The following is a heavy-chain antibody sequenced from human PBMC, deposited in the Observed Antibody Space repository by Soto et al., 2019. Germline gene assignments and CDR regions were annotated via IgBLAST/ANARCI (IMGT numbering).Heavy chain of an antibody. CDR3: ARGGVSYAEYFQH. J-gene: IGHJ1*01. V-gene: IGHV4-59*01. CDR2: IYYSGST. Sequence: SETLSLTCTVSGGSISSYYWSWIRQPPGKGLEWIGYIYYSGSTNYNPSLKSRVTISVDTSKNQFSLKLSSVTAADTAVYYCARGGVSYAEYFQHWGQGTLVTVSS. CDR1: GGSISSYY. D-gene: IGHD6-13*01.